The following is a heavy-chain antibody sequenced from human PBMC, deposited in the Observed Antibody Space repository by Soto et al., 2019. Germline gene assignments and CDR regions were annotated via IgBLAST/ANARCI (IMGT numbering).Heavy chain of an antibody. CDR3: AKVRANISSWYFYFDY. CDR2: ISYDGSNK. V-gene: IGHV3-30*18. D-gene: IGHD6-13*01. CDR1: GFTFSSYG. Sequence: QVQLVESGGGVVQPGRSLRLSCAASGFTFSSYGMHWVRQAPGKGLEWVAVISYDGSNKYYADSVKGRFTISRDNSKSSLDLQTNTLRAEDTAVYYCAKVRANISSWYFYFDYWGQGTLGTVSS. J-gene: IGHJ4*02.